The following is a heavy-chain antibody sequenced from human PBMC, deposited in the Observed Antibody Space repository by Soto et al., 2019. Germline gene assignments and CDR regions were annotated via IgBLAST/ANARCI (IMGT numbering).Heavy chain of an antibody. CDR1: GGSFSRGFW. J-gene: IGHJ5*02. Sequence: SETLSLTCAVSGGSFSRGFWWSWVRQSPGKGLEWIGHIHSSGSTNYNPSLKSRVTMSVDTSKNQFSLRLMSLTAADTAVYYCARDQGVAAAGITWFDPWGQGSLVTVSS. V-gene: IGHV4-4*02. CDR3: ARDQGVAAAGITWFDP. CDR2: IHSSGST. D-gene: IGHD6-13*01.